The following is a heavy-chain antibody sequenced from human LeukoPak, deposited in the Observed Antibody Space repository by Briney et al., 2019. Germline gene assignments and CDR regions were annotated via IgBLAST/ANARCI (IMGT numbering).Heavy chain of an antibody. D-gene: IGHD3-9*01. J-gene: IGHJ4*02. Sequence: ASVKVSCKASGYTFTSYYMHWVRQAPGQGLEWMGIINPSDGSTSYAQKFQGRVTMTRDTSTSTVYMELSSLRSEDTAVYYCARSVPGRYFDWLPQSFFDYWGQGTLVTVSS. V-gene: IGHV1-46*01. CDR2: INPSDGST. CDR3: ARSVPGRYFDWLPQSFFDY. CDR1: GYTFTSYY.